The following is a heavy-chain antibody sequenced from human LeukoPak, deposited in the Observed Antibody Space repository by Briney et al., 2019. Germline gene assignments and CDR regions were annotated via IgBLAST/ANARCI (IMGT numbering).Heavy chain of an antibody. CDR1: GGSISSGDYY. CDR2: IYYSGRT. D-gene: IGHD3-22*01. J-gene: IGHJ2*01. V-gene: IGHV4-30-4*01. Sequence: SETLSLTCTVSGGSISSGDYYWGWIRHPPGKGLEWIVYIYYSGRTYSNPSLKSRVNISVDTSKNQFSLKLSSVTAADTAVYYCARDRYYYDSSGYYGSPPVWYSDLWGRGTLVTVSS. CDR3: ARDRYYYDSSGYYGSPPVWYSDL.